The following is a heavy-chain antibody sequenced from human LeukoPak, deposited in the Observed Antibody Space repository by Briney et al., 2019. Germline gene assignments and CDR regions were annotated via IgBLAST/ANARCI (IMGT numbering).Heavy chain of an antibody. Sequence: PSETLSLTCTVSGGSISSYYWSWIRQPPGKGLEWIGYIYYSGSTSYNPSLKSRVTISVDTSKNQFSLKLSSVTAADTAVYYCAITTVTLPLRAFDIWGQGTMVTVSS. CDR1: GGSISSYY. J-gene: IGHJ3*02. CDR2: IYYSGST. V-gene: IGHV4-59*01. D-gene: IGHD4-17*01. CDR3: AITTVTLPLRAFDI.